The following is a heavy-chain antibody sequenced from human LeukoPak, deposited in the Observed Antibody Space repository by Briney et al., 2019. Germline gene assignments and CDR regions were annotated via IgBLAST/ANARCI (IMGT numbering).Heavy chain of an antibody. D-gene: IGHD1-20*01. Sequence: GGSLRLSCAASGFTFSSYGMHWVRQAPGKGLEWVAVIWYDGSNKYYADSVKGRFTISRDNSKNTLYLQMNSLRAEDTAVYYCARDGNTLSKGYNWNDGGAFDIWGQGTMVTVSS. CDR1: GFTFSSYG. CDR3: ARDGNTLSKGYNWNDGGAFDI. J-gene: IGHJ3*02. V-gene: IGHV3-33*01. CDR2: IWYDGSNK.